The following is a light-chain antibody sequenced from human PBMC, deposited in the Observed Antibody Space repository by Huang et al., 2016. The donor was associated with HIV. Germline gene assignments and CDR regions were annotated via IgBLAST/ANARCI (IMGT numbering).Light chain of an antibody. CDR1: QSVLFSSKNRNY. CDR3: QQYYSIPPS. J-gene: IGKJ4*01. V-gene: IGKV4-1*01. CDR2: WAS. Sequence: DIVMTQSPNSLAVSLGERATINCKSSQSVLFSSKNRNYLAWYQQKPGQPPKLLIYWASTREAGVPDRCSGSGSATDFTLTIRSLRAEDVADYYCQQYYSIPPSFGGGTKVEI.